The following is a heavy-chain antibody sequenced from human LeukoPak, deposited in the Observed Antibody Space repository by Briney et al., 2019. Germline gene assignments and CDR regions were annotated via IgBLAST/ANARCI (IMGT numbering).Heavy chain of an antibody. V-gene: IGHV3-7*01. J-gene: IGHJ4*02. Sequence: GESLEISCAVSGFTVSSYYMSWVRQAPGKGLEWVANIKQDGNEKFYVDSVKGRFTISRDNAKNSLYLQMNSLRADDTAVYYCARWSYAFDYWGQGTLVTVSS. CDR2: IKQDGNEK. D-gene: IGHD3-10*01. CDR1: GFTVSSYY. CDR3: ARWSYAFDY.